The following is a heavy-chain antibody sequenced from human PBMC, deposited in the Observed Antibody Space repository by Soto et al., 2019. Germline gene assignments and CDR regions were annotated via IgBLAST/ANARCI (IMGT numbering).Heavy chain of an antibody. J-gene: IGHJ5*01. CDR3: ARSDGYNFNWLDS. CDR1: GYTFATYD. Sequence: QVQLVQSGAEVKTPGASVKVSCKASGYTFATYDINWVRQAPGQGVEWMGWMNPNSGNTGYAQKFQGRLTMTRNTAQTAAHRVLRSLTNEDTAVCSWARSDGYNFNWLDSWGQGTRVTVS. D-gene: IGHD2-21*01. V-gene: IGHV1-8*01. CDR2: MNPNSGNT.